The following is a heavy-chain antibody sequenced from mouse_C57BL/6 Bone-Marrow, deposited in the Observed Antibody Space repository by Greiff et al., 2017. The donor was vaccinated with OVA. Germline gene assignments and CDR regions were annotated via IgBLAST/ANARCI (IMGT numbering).Heavy chain of an antibody. CDR3: HYGYDGGSAD. J-gene: IGHJ3*01. CDR2: IYPGDVDT. D-gene: IGHD2-2*01. V-gene: IGHV1-80*01. CDR1: GYAFSSYW. Sequence: VQLQQSGAELVKPGASVKISCKASGYAFSSYWMNWVKQRPGQGLEWIGQIYPGDVDTTYNGKFTGQATLTADKSSSTAYMQLSSLTSEDSAVYFCHYGYDGGSADWGQGTLVTVSA.